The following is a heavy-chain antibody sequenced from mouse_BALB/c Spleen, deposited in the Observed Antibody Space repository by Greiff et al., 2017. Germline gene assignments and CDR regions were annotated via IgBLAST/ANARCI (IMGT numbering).Heavy chain of an antibody. CDR3: TRSYGSSYDWFAY. CDR1: GYTFTSYY. Sequence: VQLQQSGAELVKPGASVKLSCKASGYTFTSYYMYWVKQRPGQGLEWIGEINPSNGGTNFNEKFKSKATLTVDKSSSTAYMQLSSLTSEDSAVYYCTRSYGSSYDWFAYWGQGTLVTVSA. V-gene: IGHV1S81*02. D-gene: IGHD1-1*01. J-gene: IGHJ3*01. CDR2: INPSNGGT.